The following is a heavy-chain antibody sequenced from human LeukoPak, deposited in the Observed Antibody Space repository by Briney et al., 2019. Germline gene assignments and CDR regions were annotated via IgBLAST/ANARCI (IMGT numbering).Heavy chain of an antibody. Sequence: SSETLSLTCTVSGGSISSGSYYWSWIRQPAGKGLEWIVRIYTSGSTNYNPSLKSRVTISVDTSKNQFSLKLSSVTAADTAVYYCARDSYYYDSSGLRPYYFDYWGRGTLVTVSS. CDR3: ARDSYYYDSSGLRPYYFDY. CDR2: IYTSGST. D-gene: IGHD3-22*01. CDR1: GGSISSGSYY. J-gene: IGHJ4*02. V-gene: IGHV4-61*02.